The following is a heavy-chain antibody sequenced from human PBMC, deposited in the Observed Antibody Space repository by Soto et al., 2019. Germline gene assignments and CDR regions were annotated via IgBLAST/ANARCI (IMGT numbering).Heavy chain of an antibody. J-gene: IGHJ4*02. Sequence: QVQLVESGGGVVQPGRSLRLSCAASGFTFSSYGMHWVRQAPGKGLEWVAVIWYDGNNKYYADSVKGRFTISRDNSKNTLYLQMNSLRAEDTAVYYCARGSYRRSSSWTFDYWGQGTLVTVSS. CDR2: IWYDGNNK. CDR3: ARGSYRRSSSWTFDY. V-gene: IGHV3-33*01. CDR1: GFTFSSYG. D-gene: IGHD6-13*01.